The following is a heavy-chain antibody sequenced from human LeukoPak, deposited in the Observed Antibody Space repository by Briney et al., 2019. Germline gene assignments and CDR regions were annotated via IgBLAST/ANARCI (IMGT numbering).Heavy chain of an antibody. CDR2: INWNGGST. Sequence: RPGGSLRLSCAASGFTFDDYGMSWVRQAPGKGLEWVSGINWNGGSTGYADSVKGRFTISRDNAKNSLYLQMNSLRAEDTAVYYCAKSSLQLWSLVGYWGQGTLVTVSS. V-gene: IGHV3-20*04. CDR1: GFTFDDYG. J-gene: IGHJ4*02. D-gene: IGHD5-18*01. CDR3: AKSSLQLWSLVGY.